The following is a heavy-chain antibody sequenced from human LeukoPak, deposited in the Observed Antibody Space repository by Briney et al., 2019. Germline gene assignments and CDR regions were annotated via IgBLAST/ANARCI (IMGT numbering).Heavy chain of an antibody. D-gene: IGHD3-9*01. Sequence: QTGGSLRLSCAASGFTFSSYGMHWVRQAPGKGLEWVAVIWYDGSTKYYADSVRGRFTISRDNSKNTLYLQMNSLRAEDTAVYYCARDTYDILTGYSISPFDYWGQGTLVTVSS. CDR2: IWYDGSTK. CDR3: ARDTYDILTGYSISPFDY. CDR1: GFTFSSYG. J-gene: IGHJ4*02. V-gene: IGHV3-33*01.